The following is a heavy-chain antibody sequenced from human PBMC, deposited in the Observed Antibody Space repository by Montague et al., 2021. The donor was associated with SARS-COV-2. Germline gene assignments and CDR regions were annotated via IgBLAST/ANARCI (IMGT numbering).Heavy chain of an antibody. CDR2: TYSRSKWYN. D-gene: IGHD6-13*01. CDR3: GRVFAPAGTFDF. Sequence: CAISGDSVYTNNTTWNWVRQSPSGDLEWLGRTYSRSKWYNDYAVSLKSRITINPDTSKNQFSLQLKSVTPKDTAIYFCGRVFAPAGTFDFWGQGTLVTVSS. J-gene: IGHJ4*02. CDR1: GDSVYTNNTT. V-gene: IGHV6-1*01.